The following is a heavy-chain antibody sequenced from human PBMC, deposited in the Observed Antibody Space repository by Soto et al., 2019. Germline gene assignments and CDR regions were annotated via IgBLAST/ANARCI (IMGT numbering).Heavy chain of an antibody. CDR1: GFAFSRYS. CDR3: ARNIADGHYYMDV. D-gene: IGHD3-10*01. J-gene: IGHJ6*02. V-gene: IGHV3-48*02. Sequence: EVQLVESGGGLVQPGGSLRLSCAASGFAFSRYSVNWVRQAPGKGLEWISYISSSSNTIYTADSVKGRFTISRDNAKGSLYLQMTSLRDEDTAVYYCARNIADGHYYMDVGGQGTTVTVSS. CDR2: ISSSSNTI.